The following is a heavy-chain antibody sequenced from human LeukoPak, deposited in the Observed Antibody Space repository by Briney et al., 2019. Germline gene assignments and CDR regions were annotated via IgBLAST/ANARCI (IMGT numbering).Heavy chain of an antibody. D-gene: IGHD3-10*01. Sequence: SETLSLTCTVSGGSISSYYWSWIRQPPGKGLEWIGYIYYSGSTNYNPSLKSRVTISVDTSKNQFSLKLSSVTAADTAVYYCASLKGGVRAFDYWGRGTLVTVSS. CDR1: GGSISSYY. CDR2: IYYSGST. J-gene: IGHJ4*02. V-gene: IGHV4-59*12. CDR3: ASLKGGVRAFDY.